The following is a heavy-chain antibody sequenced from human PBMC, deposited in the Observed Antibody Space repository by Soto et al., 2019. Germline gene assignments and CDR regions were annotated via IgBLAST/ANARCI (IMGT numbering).Heavy chain of an antibody. CDR2: LKGKSVGGTT. CDR1: GFTFNSAW. Sequence: EVQLVESGGGLVKPGGSLRLSCATYGFTFNSAWMSWVRQTPGKGLEWVDRLKGKSVGGTTDHAVPVTGRFIISSDDSKNMLYLQMNSLKIEDTAVYYCTTEYGYSSGQNDNWGQGTLVTVSS. CDR3: TTEYGYSSGQNDN. V-gene: IGHV3-15*07. J-gene: IGHJ4*02. D-gene: IGHD6-19*01.